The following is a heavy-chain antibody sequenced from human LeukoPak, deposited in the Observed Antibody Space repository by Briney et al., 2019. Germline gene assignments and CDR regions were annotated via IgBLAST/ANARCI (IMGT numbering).Heavy chain of an antibody. CDR3: ARCYGGNWGGVYYYYYYMDV. V-gene: IGHV4-34*01. J-gene: IGHJ6*03. CDR1: GFTFSSYM. D-gene: IGHD4-23*01. Sequence: GSLRLSCAASGFTFSSYMMTWVRQAPGKGLEWIGEINHSGSTNYNPSLRSRVTISVDTSKNQFSLKLSSVTAADTAVYYCARCYGGNWGGVYYYYYYMDVWGKGTTVTVSS. CDR2: INHSGST.